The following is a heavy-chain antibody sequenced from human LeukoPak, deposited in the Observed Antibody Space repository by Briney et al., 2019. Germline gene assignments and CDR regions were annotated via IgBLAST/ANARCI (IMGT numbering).Heavy chain of an antibody. J-gene: IGHJ4*02. V-gene: IGHV3-43*02. Sequence: PGGPLRLSCAASGFTFDDYAMHWVRQAPGKGLEWVSLISGDGGSTYYADSVKGRFTISRDNSKNSLYLQMNSLRTEDTALYYCAKDINRYCSGGSCYSQFDYWGQGTLVTVSS. D-gene: IGHD2-15*01. CDR1: GFTFDDYA. CDR3: AKDINRYCSGGSCYSQFDY. CDR2: ISGDGGST.